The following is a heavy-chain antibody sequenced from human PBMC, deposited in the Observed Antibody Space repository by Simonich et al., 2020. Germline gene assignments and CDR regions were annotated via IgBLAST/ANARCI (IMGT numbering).Heavy chain of an antibody. CDR3: ARDREVYGSGSYYNY. J-gene: IGHJ4*02. V-gene: IGHV3-7*01. CDR2: KKKDGSEK. CDR1: GFTFSSYW. D-gene: IGHD3-10*01. Sequence: EVQLVESGGGLVQPGGSLRLSCAASGFTFSSYWLSWVRQAPGKGLEWVANKKKDGSEKYYVDSGKGRFTLSRDNAKNSLYLQMNSLRAEDTAVYYCARDREVYGSGSYYNYWGQGTLVTVSS.